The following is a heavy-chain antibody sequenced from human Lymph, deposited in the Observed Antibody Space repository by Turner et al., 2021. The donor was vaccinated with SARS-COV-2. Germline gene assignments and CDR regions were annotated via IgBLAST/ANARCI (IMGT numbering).Heavy chain of an antibody. CDR3: AKDPGYCSGGSCYSRTYFDY. V-gene: IGHV3-43*02. CDR2: ISGDGGST. D-gene: IGHD2-15*01. Sequence: EVQLVESGGGVVQPGGSLRLSCAASGFTFDDYAMHWVRQAPGKGLELVSFISGDGGSTYSADSVKGRFTISRDNSKNSLYLQMNSLRTEDTALYYCAKDPGYCSGGSCYSRTYFDYWGQGTLVTVSS. CDR1: GFTFDDYA. J-gene: IGHJ4*02.